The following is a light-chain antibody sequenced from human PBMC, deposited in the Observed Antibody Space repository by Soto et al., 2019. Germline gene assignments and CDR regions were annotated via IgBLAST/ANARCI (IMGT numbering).Light chain of an antibody. J-gene: IGKJ1*01. CDR2: GAS. V-gene: IGKV3-15*01. CDR1: QSVSSN. CDR3: QQYNNGGT. Sequence: EIVMTQSPATLSVSPGERATISCRASQSVSSNLAWYQQKPGQAPRLLIYGASTRATGIPARFSGSGSGTEFTLTISSLQSEDFAVYYCQQYNNGGTFGQGTKVAIK.